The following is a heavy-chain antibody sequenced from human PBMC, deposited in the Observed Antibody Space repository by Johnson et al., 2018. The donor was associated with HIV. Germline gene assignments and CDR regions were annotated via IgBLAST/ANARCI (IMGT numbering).Heavy chain of an antibody. Sequence: VQLVESGGGLVQPGGSQRLSCAASGFTVSSNYMSWVRQAPGKGLEWVSVIYSGGSTYYADAVKGRFTISSDNSKNTLYLQMNSLRVEDTAVYYCASSQGSGEGAFDIWGQGTMVTVSS. CDR2: IYSGGST. CDR1: GFTVSSNY. V-gene: IGHV3-66*01. D-gene: IGHD2-21*01. CDR3: ASSQGSGEGAFDI. J-gene: IGHJ3*02.